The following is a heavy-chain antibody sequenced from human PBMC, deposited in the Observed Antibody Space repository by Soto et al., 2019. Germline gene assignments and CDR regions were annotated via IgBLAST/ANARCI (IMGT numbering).Heavy chain of an antibody. CDR1: GFTFSYFG. J-gene: IGHJ4*02. CDR2: LWYDGSNK. V-gene: IGHV3-33*01. Sequence: GGSLRLSCAASGFTFSYFGMNWVRQAPGKGLEWVALLWYDGSNKYYADSVKGRFIISRDNSQDTLYLQMNSLRAEDTAVYYCARGYGGVDFDYWGQGTLVTVSS. CDR3: ARGYGGVDFDY. D-gene: IGHD2-8*02.